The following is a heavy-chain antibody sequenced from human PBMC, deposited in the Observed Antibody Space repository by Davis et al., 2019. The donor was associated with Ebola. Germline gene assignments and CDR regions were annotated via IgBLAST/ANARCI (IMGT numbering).Heavy chain of an antibody. V-gene: IGHV1-8*02. CDR2: MNPNSGNT. J-gene: IGHJ6*02. D-gene: IGHD3-10*01. Sequence: ASVKVSCKASGYTFTNYGISWVRQAPGQGLEWMGWMNPNSGNTGYAQKFQGRVTMTRNTSISTAYMELSSLRSEDTAVYYCARGGLLLWFGERLDGMDVWGQGTTVTVSS. CDR1: GYTFTNYG. CDR3: ARGGLLLWFGERLDGMDV.